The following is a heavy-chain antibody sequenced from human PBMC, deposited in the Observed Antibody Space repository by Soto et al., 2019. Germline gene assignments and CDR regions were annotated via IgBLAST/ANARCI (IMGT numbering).Heavy chain of an antibody. J-gene: IGHJ6*02. D-gene: IGHD1-1*01. CDR2: IYHSGST. Sequence: PSETLSLTCAVSGGSISSSNWWSWVRQPPGKGLEWIGEIYHSGSTNYNPSLKSRVTISVDKSKNQFSLKLSSVTAADTAVYYCARVPYTTGNHYYYYYGMDVWGQGTTVTVSS. V-gene: IGHV4-4*02. CDR1: GGSISSSNW. CDR3: ARVPYTTGNHYYYYYGMDV.